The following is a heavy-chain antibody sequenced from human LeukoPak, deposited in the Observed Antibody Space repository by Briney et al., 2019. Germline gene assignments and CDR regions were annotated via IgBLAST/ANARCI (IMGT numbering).Heavy chain of an antibody. D-gene: IGHD6-13*01. CDR2: INPSGGST. V-gene: IGHV1-46*01. Sequence: ASVKVSCKASGYTFTSYYMHWVRQAPGQGLEWMGIINPSGGSTSYAQKFQGRVTMTEDTSTDTAYMELSSLRSEDTAVYYCATAPFPKQQLVPWFFDYWGQGTLVTVSS. CDR1: GYTFTSYY. J-gene: IGHJ4*02. CDR3: ATAPFPKQQLVPWFFDY.